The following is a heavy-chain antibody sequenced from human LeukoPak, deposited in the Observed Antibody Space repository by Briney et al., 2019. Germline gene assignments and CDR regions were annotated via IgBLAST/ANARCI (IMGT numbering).Heavy chain of an antibody. J-gene: IGHJ4*02. D-gene: IGHD5-12*01. V-gene: IGHV6-1*01. Sequence: SQTLSVTSAMSGDGVSSTSAAWNWVRQFPSRGLEWLGRTYYRSKWFSEYAVSEKSRISLNPDTAKNQFSLQLNSVTPDDTAVYYCARIATKDGRDYWGQGILVTVSS. CDR1: GDGVSSTSAA. CDR3: ARIATKDGRDY. CDR2: TYYRSKWFS.